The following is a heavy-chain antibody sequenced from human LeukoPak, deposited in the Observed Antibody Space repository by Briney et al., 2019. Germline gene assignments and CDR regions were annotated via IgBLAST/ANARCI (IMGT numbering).Heavy chain of an antibody. CDR2: ISSSGGTI. D-gene: IGHD6-19*01. J-gene: IGHJ4*02. CDR3: ARDGGSAWFFRY. Sequence: GGSLRLSCAASGFTLSNHAMIWVRQAPGKGLEWVSYISSSGGTIYYADSVKGRFTISRDNAKNSLYLQMNSLRAEDTAVYYCARDGGSAWFFRYWGQGTLVTVSS. CDR1: GFTLSNHA. V-gene: IGHV3-48*03.